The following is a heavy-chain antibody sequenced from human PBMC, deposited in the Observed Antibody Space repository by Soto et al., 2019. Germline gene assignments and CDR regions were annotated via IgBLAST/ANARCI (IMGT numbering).Heavy chain of an antibody. CDR2: ISYDGSNE. D-gene: IGHD2-21*02. V-gene: IGHV3-30-3*01. Sequence: GGSLRLSCAASEFTFRSYAMHWVRQAAGKGLEWVAVISYDGSNEYYADSVKGRFTIFRDNSKNTLYLQMSSLRDEDTAVYYCARPLSYCGGDCYDAFEIWGRGTMVPVSS. CDR1: EFTFRSYA. CDR3: ARPLSYCGGDCYDAFEI. J-gene: IGHJ3*02.